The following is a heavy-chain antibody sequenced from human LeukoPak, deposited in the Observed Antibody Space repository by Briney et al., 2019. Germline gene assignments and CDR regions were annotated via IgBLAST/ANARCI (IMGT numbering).Heavy chain of an antibody. Sequence: KPSETLSLTCTVSGGSISSSSSYYWGWIRQPQGKGLEWIGSTYYSGSTYYNPSLKSRVTISVDTSKNQFSLKLSSVTAADTAVYYCARQPVDSSGYPPALDYWGQGTLVTVSS. V-gene: IGHV4-39*01. CDR2: TYYSGST. CDR3: ARQPVDSSGYPPALDY. D-gene: IGHD3-22*01. J-gene: IGHJ4*02. CDR1: GGSISSSSSYY.